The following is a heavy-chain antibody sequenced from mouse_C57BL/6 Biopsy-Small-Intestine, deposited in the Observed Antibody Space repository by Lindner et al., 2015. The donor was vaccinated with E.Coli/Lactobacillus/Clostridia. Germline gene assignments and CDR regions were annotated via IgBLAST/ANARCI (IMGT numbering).Heavy chain of an antibody. Sequence: VQLQESGAELVRPGTSVKMSRKASGYTFTNYWIGWAKQRPGHGLEWIGDIYPGGGYTNYNEKFKGKATLTADKSSSTAYMQFSSLTSEDSAIYYCARGRGFDYWGQGTTLTVSS. CDR3: ARGRGFDY. J-gene: IGHJ2*01. CDR2: IYPGGGYT. CDR1: GYTFTNYW. V-gene: IGHV1-63*01.